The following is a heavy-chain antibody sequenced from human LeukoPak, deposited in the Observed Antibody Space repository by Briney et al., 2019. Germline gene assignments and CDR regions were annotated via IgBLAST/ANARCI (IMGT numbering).Heavy chain of an antibody. V-gene: IGHV4-39*01. J-gene: IGHJ4*02. Sequence: TSETLSLTCTVSGDSLNSRNYYWGWIRQPPGKGLEWIGSLYFTGSTYYNPSLKSRVTISLETAKNQFSLKMISVTGADTAVYDCARSLQHIWSGYEAPRRPFDQWGRGTLVTVTS. CDR3: ARSLQHIWSGYEAPRRPFDQ. D-gene: IGHD3-3*02. CDR2: LYFTGST. CDR1: GDSLNSRNYY.